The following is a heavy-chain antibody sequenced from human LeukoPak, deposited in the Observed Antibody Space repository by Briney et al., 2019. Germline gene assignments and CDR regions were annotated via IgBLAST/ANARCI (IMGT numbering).Heavy chain of an antibody. V-gene: IGHV5-51*01. Sequence: GESLKISCKGSGYSFTSYWIGWVRQMPGKGLEWMGIIYPGDSDTRYSPSFQGQVTISADKSISTAYLQWSSLKASDTAMYYCATSYSRSSVYFYYGLDVWGQGTTVTVSS. CDR1: GYSFTSYW. CDR3: ATSYSRSSVYFYYGLDV. D-gene: IGHD6-6*01. J-gene: IGHJ6*02. CDR2: IYPGDSDT.